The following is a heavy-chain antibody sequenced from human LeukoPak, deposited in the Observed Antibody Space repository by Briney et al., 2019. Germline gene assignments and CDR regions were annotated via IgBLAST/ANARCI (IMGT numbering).Heavy chain of an antibody. CDR2: IYSSGST. V-gene: IGHV4-61*02. CDR3: ARSVVVPAAGYDY. Sequence: SQTLSLTCTVSGGSISSGSYYWNWIRQPAGKGLEWIGRIYSSGSTNYNPSLKSRVTISVDTSKNQFSLKLSSVTAADTAVYYCARSVVVPAAGYDYWGQGTLVTVSS. D-gene: IGHD2-2*01. CDR1: GGSISSGSYY. J-gene: IGHJ4*02.